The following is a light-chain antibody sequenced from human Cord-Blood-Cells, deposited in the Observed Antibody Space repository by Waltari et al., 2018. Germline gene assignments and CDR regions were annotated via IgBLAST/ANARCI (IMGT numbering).Light chain of an antibody. CDR3: QSYDSSLSGSV. CDR2: GNS. CDR1: SSNLGAGSD. Sequence: QSVLTQPPSVSGAPGPRVTISCTGGSSNLGAGSDAHWYQQLPGTAPKLLIYGNSNRPSGVPDRFSGSKSGTSASLAITGLQAEDEADYYCQSYDSSLSGSVFGGGTKLTVL. V-gene: IGLV1-40*01. J-gene: IGLJ3*02.